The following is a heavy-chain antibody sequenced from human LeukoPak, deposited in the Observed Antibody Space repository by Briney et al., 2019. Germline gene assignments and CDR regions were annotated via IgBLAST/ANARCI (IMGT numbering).Heavy chain of an antibody. D-gene: IGHD3-22*01. V-gene: IGHV4-34*01. CDR3: ARGVYHDSSGYYETPFDY. CDR1: GGSFSGYY. J-gene: IGHJ4*02. Sequence: SETLSLTCAVYGGSFSGYYWSWIRQPPGKGLEWIGEINHSGSTNYNPSLKSRVTISVDTSKNQSSLKLSSVTAADTAVYYCARGVYHDSSGYYETPFDYWGQGTLVTVSS. CDR2: INHSGST.